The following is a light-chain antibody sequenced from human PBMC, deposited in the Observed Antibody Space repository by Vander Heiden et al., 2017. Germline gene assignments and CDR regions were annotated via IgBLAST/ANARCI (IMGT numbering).Light chain of an antibody. Sequence: DTQLTQSPSFLSASVGDRVTITCRASQAISTDLAWYQQQPGKAPKLLISFTSTLERGVPSRFSGSGSETKFTLTITSLQPEDFATYFCQQLNNYPLTFGGGTRVDIK. CDR2: FTS. CDR1: QAISTD. V-gene: IGKV1-9*01. CDR3: QQLNNYPLT. J-gene: IGKJ4*01.